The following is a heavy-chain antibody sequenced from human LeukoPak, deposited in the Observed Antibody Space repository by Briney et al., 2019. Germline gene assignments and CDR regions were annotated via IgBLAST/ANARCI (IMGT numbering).Heavy chain of an antibody. CDR3: ARVRSYYGSGSYYNLPTDY. CDR1: GYTFTGYY. D-gene: IGHD3-10*01. J-gene: IGHJ4*02. CDR2: IYLNSGGT. V-gene: IGHV1-2*02. Sequence: ASVKVSCKACGYTFTGYYLHWVRQAPGQGLEWMGWIYLNSGGTNYAQESQGSVTMSRDTSISTAYMELSRLRADDTAVYYCARVRSYYGSGSYYNLPTDYWGQGTLVTVSS.